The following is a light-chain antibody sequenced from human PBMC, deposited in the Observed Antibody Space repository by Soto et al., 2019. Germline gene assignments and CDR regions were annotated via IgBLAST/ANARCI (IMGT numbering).Light chain of an antibody. CDR2: GAS. CDR1: QDINIY. Sequence: DIKMNNSPSSLSATMEDRVAITFRASQDINIYLAWFQQKPGKAPKSLIFGASSLQSGVPTNFSGSGSETEFTLTISSLQPDDSATYYCQQYNSLYTFGQRS. V-gene: IGKV1-16*02. CDR3: QQYNSLYT. J-gene: IGKJ2*01.